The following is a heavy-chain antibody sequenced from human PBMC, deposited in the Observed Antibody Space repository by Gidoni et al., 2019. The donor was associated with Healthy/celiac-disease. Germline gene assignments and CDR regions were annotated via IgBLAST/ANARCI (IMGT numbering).Heavy chain of an antibody. Sequence: EVQLLESGGGLVQPGGSLRLSCSASGFTFSIYAMSWVRQAPGKGLEWVSAISGSGGSTYYADSVKGRFTISRDNSKNTLYLQMNSLRAEDTAVYYCAKTPSTIFGVVMLYYFDYWGQGTLVTVSS. D-gene: IGHD3-3*01. CDR3: AKTPSTIFGVVMLYYFDY. CDR1: GFTFSIYA. V-gene: IGHV3-23*01. J-gene: IGHJ4*02. CDR2: ISGSGGST.